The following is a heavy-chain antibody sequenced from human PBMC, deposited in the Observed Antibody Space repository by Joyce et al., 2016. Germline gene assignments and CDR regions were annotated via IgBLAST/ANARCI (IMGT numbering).Heavy chain of an antibody. D-gene: IGHD3-10*01. Sequence: EVQLVQSGAEVKKPGESLKISCKGSGYSVNTHWIDWVRQMPGRGLEWMGVIYPGDSEATYSPSFQCQDTISVDKSISTAYLQWSSLKAADTAMYYCVRRRSFDSGSLDYWGQGTLVTVSS. J-gene: IGHJ4*02. CDR2: IYPGDSEA. V-gene: IGHV5-51*03. CDR3: VRRRSFDSGSLDY. CDR1: GYSVNTHW.